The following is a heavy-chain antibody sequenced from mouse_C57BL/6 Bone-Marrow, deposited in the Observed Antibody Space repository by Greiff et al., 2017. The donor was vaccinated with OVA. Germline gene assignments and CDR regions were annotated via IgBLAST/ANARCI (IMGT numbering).Heavy chain of an antibody. J-gene: IGHJ3*01. CDR1: GYTFTSYW. Sequence: QVQLQQPGAELVRPGSSVKLSCKASGYTFTSYWMHWVKQRPIQGLEWIGNIDPSDSETHYNQKFKDKATLTVDKSSSTAYMQLSSLTSEDSAVYYCARGGYYYGNSWFAYWGQGTLVTVSA. D-gene: IGHD2-1*01. V-gene: IGHV1-52*01. CDR2: IDPSDSET. CDR3: ARGGYYYGNSWFAY.